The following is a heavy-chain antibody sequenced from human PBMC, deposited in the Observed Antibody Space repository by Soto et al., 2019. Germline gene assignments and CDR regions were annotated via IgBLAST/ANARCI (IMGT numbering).Heavy chain of an antibody. CDR1: GGSISSSNW. CDR2: IYHSGST. Sequence: QVQLQESGPGLVKPSGTLSLTCAVSGGSISSSNWWSWVRQPPGKGLEWIGEIYHSGSTNYNPSLKRRATLSXXKXQXXFSLKLRSVTAADTAVYYCASLSPEWELPGHWFDPWGQGTLVTVSS. J-gene: IGHJ5*02. CDR3: ASLSPEWELPGHWFDP. V-gene: IGHV4-4*02. D-gene: IGHD1-26*01.